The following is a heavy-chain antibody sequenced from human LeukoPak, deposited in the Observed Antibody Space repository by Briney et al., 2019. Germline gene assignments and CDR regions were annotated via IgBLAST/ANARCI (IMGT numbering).Heavy chain of an antibody. CDR1: GFTFSDYY. CDR3: ARAPHYSNYGPYYYGMDV. V-gene: IGHV3-11*06. J-gene: IGHJ6*02. Sequence: AGGSLRLSCAASGFTFSDYYMSWIRQAPGKGLEWVSYISSSSSYTNYADSVKGRFTISRDNAKNSLYLQMNSLRAEDTAVYYCARAPHYSNYGPYYYGMDVWGQGTTVTVSS. CDR2: ISSSSSYT. D-gene: IGHD4-11*01.